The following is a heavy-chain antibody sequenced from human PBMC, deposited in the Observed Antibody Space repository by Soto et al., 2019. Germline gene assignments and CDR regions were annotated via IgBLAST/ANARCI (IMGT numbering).Heavy chain of an antibody. Sequence: EVPLLESGGGLVQPGGSLRLSCAASGFTFSSYAMSWVRQAPGKGLEWVSAISGSGGSTYYADSVKGRFTISRDNSKNTLYLQMNSLRAEDTAVYYCAKSRYSGYDYLDYWGQGTLVTVSS. CDR3: AKSRYSGYDYLDY. CDR1: GFTFSSYA. J-gene: IGHJ4*02. V-gene: IGHV3-23*01. CDR2: ISGSGGST. D-gene: IGHD5-12*01.